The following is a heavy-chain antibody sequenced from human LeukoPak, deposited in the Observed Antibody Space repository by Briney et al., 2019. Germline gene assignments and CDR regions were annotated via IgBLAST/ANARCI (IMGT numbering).Heavy chain of an antibody. D-gene: IGHD4-17*01. J-gene: IGHJ4*02. CDR1: GFTVSSNY. Sequence: GGSLRLSCAASGFTVSSNYMSWVRQAPGKGLEWVSVIFSGGSTYYADSVKGRFTISRDNSKNTLYLQMNSLRAEDTAVYYCATFAYGDYRHFDYWRQGTLVTVSS. V-gene: IGHV3-53*01. CDR3: ATFAYGDYRHFDY. CDR2: IFSGGST.